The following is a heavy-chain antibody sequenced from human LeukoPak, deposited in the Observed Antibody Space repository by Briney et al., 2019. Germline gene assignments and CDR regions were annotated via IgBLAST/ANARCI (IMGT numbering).Heavy chain of an antibody. J-gene: IGHJ4*02. V-gene: IGHV4-61*02. CDR1: GNSISSGDNY. D-gene: IGHD6-19*01. Sequence: SETLSLTCTVSGNSISSGDNYWSRIRQPAGKGLEWIGRIYTSGSTNYNPSLKSRVTMSVDTSKNQFSLKLSSVTAADTAVYYCARDLAGTRDYWGQGTLVTVSS. CDR2: IYTSGST. CDR3: ARDLAGTRDY.